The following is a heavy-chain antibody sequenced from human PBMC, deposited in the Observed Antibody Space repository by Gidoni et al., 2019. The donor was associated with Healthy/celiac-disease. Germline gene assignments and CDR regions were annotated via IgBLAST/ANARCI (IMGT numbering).Heavy chain of an antibody. Sequence: QVQLQESGPGLVKPSGTLSLTCAVSGGSISSSNWWSWVRQPPGKGLEWIGEIYHSGSTNYNPSLKSRVTISVDKSKNQFSLKLSSVTAADTAVYYCANRYGSGSYYKPPRGWFDPWGQGTLVTVSS. CDR3: ANRYGSGSYYKPPRGWFDP. CDR1: GGSISSSNW. D-gene: IGHD3-10*01. J-gene: IGHJ5*02. V-gene: IGHV4-4*02. CDR2: IYHSGST.